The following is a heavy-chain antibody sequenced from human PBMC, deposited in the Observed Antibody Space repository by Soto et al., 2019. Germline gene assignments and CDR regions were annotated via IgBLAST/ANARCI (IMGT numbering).Heavy chain of an antibody. V-gene: IGHV4-39*07. CDR2: INYSGIT. J-gene: IGHJ1*01. D-gene: IGHD6-6*01. CDR3: ARSIAGWPCFQH. CDR1: GGSISSSSYY. Sequence: PLETLSLTCTVSGGSISSSSYYWGWIRQPPGKGLEWIGSINYSGITYYNPSLKRRVAVSADTSKNQFSLTLSSVTAADTAVYYCARSIAGWPCFQHWGQGILVTVSS.